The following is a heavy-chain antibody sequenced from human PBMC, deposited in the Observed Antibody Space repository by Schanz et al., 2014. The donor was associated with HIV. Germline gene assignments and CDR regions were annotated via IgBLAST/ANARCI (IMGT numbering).Heavy chain of an antibody. CDR3: ARAAFSSEYYYGMDV. CDR1: GGSFSSYA. CDR2: IIPIFATA. J-gene: IGHJ6*02. D-gene: IGHD3-3*02. Sequence: QVQLVQSGAEVKKPGSSVKVSCKASGGSFSSYAINWVRQAPGQGLEWMGTIIPIFATADSAQKFQGRLTITGDESTSTAYMELSSLRSADTAVYFCARAAFSSEYYYGMDVWGQGTTVTVSS. V-gene: IGHV1-69*18.